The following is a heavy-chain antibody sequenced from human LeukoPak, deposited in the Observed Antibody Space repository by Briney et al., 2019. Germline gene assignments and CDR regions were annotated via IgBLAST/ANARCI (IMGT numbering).Heavy chain of an antibody. Sequence: SETLSLTCTVSGGSISSYYWSWVRQPPGKGLEWIGEIYHSGSTNYNPSLKSRVTISVDKSKNQFSLKLSSVTAADTAVYYCARVGVRGVTAFDIWGQGTMVTVSS. CDR3: ARVGVRGVTAFDI. CDR2: IYHSGST. V-gene: IGHV4-59*12. CDR1: GGSISSYY. J-gene: IGHJ3*02. D-gene: IGHD3-10*01.